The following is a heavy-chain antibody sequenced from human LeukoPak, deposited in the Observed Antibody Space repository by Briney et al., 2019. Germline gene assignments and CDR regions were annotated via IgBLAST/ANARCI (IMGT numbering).Heavy chain of an antibody. V-gene: IGHV3-33*06. CDR2: IWYDGSNK. Sequence: PGGSLRLSCAASGFTFSSYGMHWVRQAPGKGLEWVAVIWYDGSNKYYADSVKGRFTISRDNSKNTLYLQMNSLRAEDTAVYYCAKDKSPHLGRVRRPNFDYWGQGTLVTVSS. J-gene: IGHJ4*02. CDR1: GFTFSSYG. D-gene: IGHD1-26*01. CDR3: AKDKSPHLGRVRRPNFDY.